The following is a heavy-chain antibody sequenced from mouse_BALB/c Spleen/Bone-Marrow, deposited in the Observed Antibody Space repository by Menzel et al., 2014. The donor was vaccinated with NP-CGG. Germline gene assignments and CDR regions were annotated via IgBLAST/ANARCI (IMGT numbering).Heavy chain of an antibody. Sequence: QVQLQQSGAELMKPGASVEISCKASGYTFSNFWIEWVKQRPGQGLEWLGEILPGTGSSRYNGKFKDKATFTADTSSNTAYMQLSSLTSEDSAVYYCARYDGYWCFDVWGAGTTVTVSS. CDR2: ILPGTGSS. V-gene: IGHV1-9*01. CDR3: ARYDGYWCFDV. CDR1: GYTFSNFW. D-gene: IGHD2-3*01. J-gene: IGHJ1*01.